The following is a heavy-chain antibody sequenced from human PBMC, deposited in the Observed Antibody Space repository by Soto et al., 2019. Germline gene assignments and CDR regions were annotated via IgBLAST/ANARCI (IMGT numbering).Heavy chain of an antibody. V-gene: IGHV1-18*01. Sequence: GASVKVSCKASGYTFIDYGISWVRQAPGQGLEWMGWVSAYNGNTDYAQKLQGRVTTTTDTSTNIAYMDLRSLRSDDTAVYYCVRIRGHRYAYWGQGTLVTVSS. CDR2: VSAYNGNT. J-gene: IGHJ4*02. CDR1: GYTFIDYG. D-gene: IGHD3-10*01. CDR3: VRIRGHRYAY.